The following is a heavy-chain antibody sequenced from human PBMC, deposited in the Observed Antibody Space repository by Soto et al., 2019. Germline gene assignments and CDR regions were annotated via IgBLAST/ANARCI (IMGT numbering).Heavy chain of an antibody. CDR3: ARAAPRYCSAGSCYSGSDY. V-gene: IGHV4-34*01. Sequence: QVQLQQWGAGLLKPSETLSLTCAVYGGSFSGYYWSWIRQPPGKGLEWIGEINHSGSTNYNPSLKSRVTISVYTSKTHLSLTLTSVTAAAPAVYYCARAAPRYCSAGSCYSGSDYCGQGPLVTVSS. D-gene: IGHD2-15*01. CDR2: INHSGST. J-gene: IGHJ4*02. CDR1: GGSFSGYY.